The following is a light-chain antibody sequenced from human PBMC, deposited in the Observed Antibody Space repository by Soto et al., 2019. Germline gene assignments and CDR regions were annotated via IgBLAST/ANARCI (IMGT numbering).Light chain of an antibody. CDR2: DAS. CDR3: QQYGDSPVT. Sequence: EIVLTQSPGSLSLSPGERATLSCRASQSVNFYLAWYQQKPGQAPRLLISDASSRATDVPDRFSGSGSGTDFSLTISRLEPEDFAVYYCQQYGDSPVTFGQETKVDIK. V-gene: IGKV3-20*01. CDR1: QSVNFY. J-gene: IGKJ1*01.